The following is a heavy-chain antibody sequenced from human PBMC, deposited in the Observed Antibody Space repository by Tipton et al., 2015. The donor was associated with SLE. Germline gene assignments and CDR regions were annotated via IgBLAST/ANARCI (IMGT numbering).Heavy chain of an antibody. V-gene: IGHV4-39*01. D-gene: IGHD1-26*01. CDR2: IYYSGST. J-gene: IGHJ3*02. CDR1: GGSISSSSYY. CDR3: ARHPRGAADAFDI. Sequence: LRLSCTVSGGSISSSSYYWGWIRQPPGKGLEWIGRIYYSGSTYYNPSLKSRVTISVDTSKNQFSLKLSSVTAADTAVYYCARHPRGAADAFDIWGQGTMVTVSS.